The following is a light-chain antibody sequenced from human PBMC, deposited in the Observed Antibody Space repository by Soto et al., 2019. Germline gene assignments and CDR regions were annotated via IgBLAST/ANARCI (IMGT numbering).Light chain of an antibody. V-gene: IGKV3-15*01. CDR3: QQYNNWPPWT. CDR2: GAS. CDR1: QSVSSN. Sequence: EIVMTQSPATLSESPGERATLSCRASQSVSSNLAWYQQKPGQAPRLLIYGASTRATGIPARFSVSGSGTEFTLTISSLQSEDFAVYYCQQYNNWPPWTFGQGTKVEIK. J-gene: IGKJ1*01.